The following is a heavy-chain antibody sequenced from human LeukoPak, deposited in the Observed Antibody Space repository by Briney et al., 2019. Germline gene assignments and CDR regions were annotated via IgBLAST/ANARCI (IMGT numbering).Heavy chain of an antibody. J-gene: IGHJ4*02. CDR1: GFGFSSCA. CDR3: ASPPSDYYDSSGYYSPPFDY. D-gene: IGHD3-22*01. CDR2: SVGSGGST. Sequence: SVRLSWGASGFGFSSCAMNGFRYARGLVSEWFCASVGSGGSTYYADSVKGRFTISRDNSKNTLYLQMNSLRAEDTAVYYCASPPSDYYDSSGYYSPPFDYWGQGTLVTVSS. V-gene: IGHV3-23*01.